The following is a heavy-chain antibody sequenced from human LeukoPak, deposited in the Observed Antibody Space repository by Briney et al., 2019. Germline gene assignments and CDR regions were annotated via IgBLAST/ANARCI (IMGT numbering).Heavy chain of an antibody. CDR1: GFTFSSYS. V-gene: IGHV3-21*01. Sequence: GGSLRLSCAASGFTFSSYSMNWVRQAPGKGLEWVSSISSSSSYIYYADSVKGRFTISRDNAKNSLYLQMNSLRAEDTAVYYCARDSSGHYHDAFDIWGQGTMVTVSS. CDR3: ARDSSGHYHDAFDI. D-gene: IGHD3-22*01. J-gene: IGHJ3*02. CDR2: ISSSSSYI.